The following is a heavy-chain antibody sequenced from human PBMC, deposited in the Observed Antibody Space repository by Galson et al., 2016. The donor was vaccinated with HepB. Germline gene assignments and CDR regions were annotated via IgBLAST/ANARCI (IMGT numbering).Heavy chain of an antibody. Sequence: QSGAEVKKPGESLKISCKGSGYTFTNYWIGWVRQMPGKGLVWMGIIYPGDSATKYSPSFHGHVAISADKSINTAYLQWNSLKASDTATYYCARHWDIPYYDPWDASDIWGQGTMVTVSS. CDR2: IYPGDSAT. V-gene: IGHV5-51*01. J-gene: IGHJ3*02. CDR1: GYTFTNYW. CDR3: ARHWDIPYYDPWDASDI. D-gene: IGHD3-22*01.